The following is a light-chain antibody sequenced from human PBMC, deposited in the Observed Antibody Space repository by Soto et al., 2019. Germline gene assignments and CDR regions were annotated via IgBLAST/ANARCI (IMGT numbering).Light chain of an antibody. V-gene: IGKV3-20*01. CDR3: QQSGSSPPT. CDR2: GAF. J-gene: IGKJ1*01. CDR1: QTISGTY. Sequence: EIVLTQSPGTLCLSLWERATRSCGASQTISGTYLAWYRQKPGQAPRLLIYGAFTRATGIPDRFTGSWSGTDFTLTITRLEPEDFAVYYCQQSGSSPPTFGQGTKVDIK.